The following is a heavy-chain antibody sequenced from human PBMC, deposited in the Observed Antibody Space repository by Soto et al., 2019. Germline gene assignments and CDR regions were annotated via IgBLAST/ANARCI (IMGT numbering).Heavy chain of an antibody. Sequence: PGGSLRLSCAASGFTFDDYAMHWVRQAPGKGLEWVSGISWNSGSIGYADSVKGRFTISRDNAKNSLYLQMNSLRAEDTALYYCAKVGGSGSGSYPYYYYYMDVWGKGTTVTVSS. CDR2: ISWNSGSI. CDR1: GFTFDDYA. V-gene: IGHV3-9*01. D-gene: IGHD3-10*01. CDR3: AKVGGSGSGSYPYYYYYMDV. J-gene: IGHJ6*03.